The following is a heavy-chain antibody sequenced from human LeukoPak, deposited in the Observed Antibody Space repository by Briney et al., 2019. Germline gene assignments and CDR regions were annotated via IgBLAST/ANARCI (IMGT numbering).Heavy chain of an antibody. D-gene: IGHD6-13*01. CDR2: IYYSGST. Sequence: PSETLSLTCTVSGGSISSYYWSWIRQPPGKGLEWIGYIYYSGSTNYNPSLKGRVTISVDTSKNQFSLKLSSVTAADTAVYYCARTGIGGIAAAGLDYWGQGTLVTVSS. CDR3: ARTGIGGIAAAGLDY. V-gene: IGHV4-59*01. J-gene: IGHJ4*02. CDR1: GGSISSYY.